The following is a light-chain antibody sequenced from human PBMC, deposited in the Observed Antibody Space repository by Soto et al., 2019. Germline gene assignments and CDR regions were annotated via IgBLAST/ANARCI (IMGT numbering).Light chain of an antibody. V-gene: IGKV3-15*01. CDR2: AAS. J-gene: IGKJ1*01. CDR3: QQYNNWPWT. Sequence: EIVMTQSPATLSVSPGERATLSCRASQSVSSNLAWYQQNPGQAPRLLIYAASSRATGIPARFGGSGSGTEFTLTISSLQSEEFAVYYCQQYNNWPWTFGQGTKVEIK. CDR1: QSVSSN.